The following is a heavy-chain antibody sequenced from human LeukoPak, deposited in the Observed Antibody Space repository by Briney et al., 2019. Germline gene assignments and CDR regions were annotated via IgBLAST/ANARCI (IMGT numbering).Heavy chain of an antibody. CDR1: GGSFSGYY. CDR3: ARLWETYYYDSSGYYYFDY. D-gene: IGHD3-22*01. J-gene: IGHJ4*02. V-gene: IGHV4-34*01. Sequence: SETLSLTCAVYGGSFSGYYWSWIRQPPGKGLEWIGEINHSGSTNYNPSLKSRVTISVDTSKNQFSLKLSSVTAADTAVYYCARLWETYYYDSSGYYYFDYWGRGTLVTVSS. CDR2: INHSGST.